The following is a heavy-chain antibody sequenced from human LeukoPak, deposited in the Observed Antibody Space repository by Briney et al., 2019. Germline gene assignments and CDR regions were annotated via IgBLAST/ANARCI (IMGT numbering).Heavy chain of an antibody. Sequence: SETLSLTCVVYGGSFNDYYWNWIRQPPGKGLEWIGEINLRGSTTYNPSLKSRVTISLDESKNQFSLKLSSVTAADTAVYYCARETSQKGAHYMDVWGKGTTVTISS. CDR2: INLRGST. D-gene: IGHD3-16*01. CDR3: ARETSQKGAHYMDV. J-gene: IGHJ6*03. CDR1: GGSFNDYY. V-gene: IGHV4-34*01.